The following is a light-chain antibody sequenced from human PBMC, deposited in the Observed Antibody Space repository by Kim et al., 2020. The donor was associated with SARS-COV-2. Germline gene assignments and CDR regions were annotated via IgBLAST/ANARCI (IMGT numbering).Light chain of an antibody. CDR3: QQYSGYPYT. V-gene: IGKV1-16*02. J-gene: IGKJ2*01. CDR1: QGINNY. CDR2: GAS. Sequence: DIQMTQSPPSLSASVGDRVTITCRASQGINNYLAWFQQKPGKAPKSLIYGASTLHSGVPSKFSGSGFGTDFTLIISDLQPEDFATYYCQQYSGYPYTFGQGTKLEI.